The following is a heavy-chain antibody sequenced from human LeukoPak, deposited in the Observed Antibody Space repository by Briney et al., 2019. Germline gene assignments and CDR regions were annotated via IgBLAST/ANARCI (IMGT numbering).Heavy chain of an antibody. V-gene: IGHV4-39*07. Sequence: SETLSLTCTVSGGSISSSKYYWAWIRQPPGKGLEWIGSIYNSGSTYYNPSLKCRVTISVDTSKNQFSLNLRSVTAADTAVYFCARDPNSRDLKNDSWGRGTLVTVSS. J-gene: IGHJ4*02. CDR2: IYNSGST. CDR1: GGSISSSKYY. D-gene: IGHD3/OR15-3a*01. CDR3: ARDPNSRDLKNDS.